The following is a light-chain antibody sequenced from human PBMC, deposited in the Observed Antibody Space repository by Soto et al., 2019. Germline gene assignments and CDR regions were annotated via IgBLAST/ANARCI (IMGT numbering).Light chain of an antibody. V-gene: IGKV1-8*01. CDR1: QGISSY. CDR2: AAS. J-gene: IGKJ2*03. CDR3: QQYYGFPYS. Sequence: AIRMTQSPSSFSASTGDRVTITCRASQGISSYLAWYQQEPGKAPKLLIYAASSLQSGLPSRFSGSGSGTDFTLTISCLQSADFATYYCQQYYGFPYSFGQGTKLEIK.